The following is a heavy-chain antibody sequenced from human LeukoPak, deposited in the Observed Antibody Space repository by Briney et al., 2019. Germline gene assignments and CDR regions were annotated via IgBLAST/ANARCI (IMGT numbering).Heavy chain of an antibody. CDR2: IYYSGST. D-gene: IGHD3-10*01. CDR3: VGSGSYQGGVFDY. J-gene: IGHJ4*02. Sequence: SETLSLTCTVSGGSISSYYWSWIRQPPGKGLEWIGYIYYSGSTYYNPSLKSRVTISVDTSKNQFSLKLSSVTAADTAVYYCVGSGSYQGGVFDYWGQGTLVTVSS. V-gene: IGHV4-59*04. CDR1: GGSISSYY.